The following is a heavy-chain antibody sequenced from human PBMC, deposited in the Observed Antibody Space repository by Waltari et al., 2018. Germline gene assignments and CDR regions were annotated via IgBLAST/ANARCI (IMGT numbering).Heavy chain of an antibody. V-gene: IGHV5-51*01. CDR3: ARGGSGSSYPFDD. CDR1: GYSFTAYW. D-gene: IGHD3-10*01. Sequence: EVQLVQSGAEVKTPGVSLKISCKGSGYSFTAYWIGWVRQMPGRGLEWMGIIYPGDSDTIYSPSFQGQVTISADKSISTAYLQWSSLKASDTAMYYCARGGSGSSYPFDDWGQGTLVTVSS. J-gene: IGHJ4*02. CDR2: IYPGDSDT.